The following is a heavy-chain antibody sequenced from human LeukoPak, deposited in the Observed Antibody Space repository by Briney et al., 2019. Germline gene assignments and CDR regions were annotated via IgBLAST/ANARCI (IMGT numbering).Heavy chain of an antibody. CDR2: ISGSSGST. D-gene: IGHD3-22*01. V-gene: IGHV3-23*01. J-gene: IGHJ4*02. CDR3: AKMSAGYYDSSGYQFDY. CDR1: GFTITSYA. Sequence: GGSLRLSCAASGFTITSYAMSWVRQAPGKGLEWVSPISGSSGSTYYADSVKGRFTISRDNSKNTLFLQMNSLRAEDTAVYYCAKMSAGYYDSSGYQFDYWGQGTLVTVSS.